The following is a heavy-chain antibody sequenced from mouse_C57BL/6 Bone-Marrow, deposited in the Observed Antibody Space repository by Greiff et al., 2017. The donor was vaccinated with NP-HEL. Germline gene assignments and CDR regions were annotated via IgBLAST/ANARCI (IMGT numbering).Heavy chain of an antibody. V-gene: IGHV5-12*01. CDR1: GFTFSDYY. J-gene: IGHJ4*01. CDR2: ISNGGGST. Sequence: EVKLMESGGGLVQPGGSLKLSCAASGFTFSDYYMYWVRQTPEKRLEWVAYISNGGGSTYYPDTVKGRFTISRDKAKNTLYLQMSRLKSEDTAMYYCARQGFYAMDYWGQGTSVTVSS. CDR3: ARQGFYAMDY.